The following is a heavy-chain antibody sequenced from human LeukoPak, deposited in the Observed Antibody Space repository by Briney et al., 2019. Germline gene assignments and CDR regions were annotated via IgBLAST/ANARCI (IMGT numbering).Heavy chain of an antibody. Sequence: PGGSLRLSCAAFGFTFSSYAMSWVRQAPGKGLEWVSAISGSGGSTYYADSVKGRFTISRDNSKNTLYLQMNSLRAEDTAVYYCAKERHPSGSFIVDYWGQGTLVTVSS. CDR3: AKERHPSGSFIVDY. CDR2: ISGSGGST. D-gene: IGHD1-26*01. CDR1: GFTFSSYA. V-gene: IGHV3-23*01. J-gene: IGHJ4*02.